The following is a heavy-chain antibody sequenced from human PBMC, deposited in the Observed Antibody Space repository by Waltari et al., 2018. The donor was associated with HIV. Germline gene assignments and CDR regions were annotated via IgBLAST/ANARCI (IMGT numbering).Heavy chain of an antibody. V-gene: IGHV4-39*01. CDR3: ARSFSGYSNYFDP. Sequence: QLQLQESGPGLVKSSEPLSLTCTVSGGSMTSSSYYWGWIRQPPGKGLEWIGCLSYSASTYQTSSLGGRLTISVDTSKNQCSLKLTSVTAADTAVDYCARSFSGYSNYFDPWCQGTLVTVSS. J-gene: IGHJ5*02. CDR1: GGSMTSSSYY. CDR2: LSYSAST. D-gene: IGHD4-4*01.